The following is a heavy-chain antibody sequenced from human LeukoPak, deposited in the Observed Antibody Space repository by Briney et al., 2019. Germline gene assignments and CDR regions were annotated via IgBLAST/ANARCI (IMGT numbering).Heavy chain of an antibody. CDR3: ATSRTFDY. CDR1: GFTFSSYW. CDR2: IKQDGSEK. D-gene: IGHD1-14*01. Sequence: GGSLRLSCAASGFTFSSYWMTWVRQAPGKGLEWVANIKQDGSEKYYVDSVKGRFTISRDNAKNSLYLQTNSLRVEDTAVYYCATSRTFDYWGQGTLVTVSS. J-gene: IGHJ4*02. V-gene: IGHV3-7*01.